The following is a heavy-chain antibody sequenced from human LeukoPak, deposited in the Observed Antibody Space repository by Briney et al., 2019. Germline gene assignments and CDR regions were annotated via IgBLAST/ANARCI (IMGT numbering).Heavy chain of an antibody. CDR3: AKERRSSMDV. J-gene: IGHJ6*03. CDR2: ISSSGGST. V-gene: IGHV3-23*01. CDR1: GFIFTTSA. D-gene: IGHD6-6*01. Sequence: GGSLRLSCEASGFIFTTSAISWVRQAPGKGLEWVSFISSSGGSTYYSDSVRGRFTISRDNSNNTVSLYMHSLRAEDTAIYYCAKERRSSMDVWGNGTMVTVSS.